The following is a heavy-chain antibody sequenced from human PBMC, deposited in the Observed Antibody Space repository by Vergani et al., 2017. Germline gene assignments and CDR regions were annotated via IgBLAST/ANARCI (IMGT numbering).Heavy chain of an antibody. CDR1: SHTFQTYG. Sequence: QAQLVQSGADLKTPGASVSVSCKGSSHTFQTYGISWVPQAPGKGLEWMAWIRPYTGHTIYAQKFQDRVTMTADTSTNTAYMELRSLRSDDTAVYCCASVAPSSSEDTPTALDVWGQGTMVTVSS. CDR2: IRPYTGHT. V-gene: IGHV1-18*01. D-gene: IGHD2-2*01. CDR3: ASVAPSSSEDTPTALDV. J-gene: IGHJ3*01.